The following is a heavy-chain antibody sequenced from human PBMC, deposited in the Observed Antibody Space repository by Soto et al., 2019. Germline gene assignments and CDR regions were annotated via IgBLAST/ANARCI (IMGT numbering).Heavy chain of an antibody. J-gene: IGHJ3*02. CDR2: ISYDGSNK. CDR3: ARGRITGTIDAFDI. D-gene: IGHD1-7*01. V-gene: IGHV3-30*03. Sequence: GGSLRLSCAASGFTFSSYGMHWVRQAPGKGLEWVAVISYDGSNKYYADSVKGRFTISRDNSKNTLYLQMNSLRAEDTAVYYCARGRITGTIDAFDIWGQGTMVTVSS. CDR1: GFTFSSYG.